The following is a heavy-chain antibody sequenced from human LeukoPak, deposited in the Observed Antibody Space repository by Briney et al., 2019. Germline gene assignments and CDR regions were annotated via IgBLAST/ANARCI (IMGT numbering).Heavy chain of an antibody. V-gene: IGHV3-21*01. D-gene: IGHD3-10*01. CDR2: ISSSSSYI. CDR3: ARDGQTWFGELDDAFDI. Sequence: GGSLRLSCAASGFTFSSYSMNWVRQAPGKGLEWASSISSSSSYIYYADSVKGRFTISRDNAKNSLYLQMNSLRAEDTAVYYCARDGQTWFGELDDAFDIWGQGTMVTVSS. J-gene: IGHJ3*02. CDR1: GFTFSSYS.